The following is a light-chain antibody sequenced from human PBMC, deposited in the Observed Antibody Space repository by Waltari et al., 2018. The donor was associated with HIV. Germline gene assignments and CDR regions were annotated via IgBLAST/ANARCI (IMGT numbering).Light chain of an antibody. V-gene: IGLV2-11*01. J-gene: IGLJ1*01. Sequence: QSALTQPHSVSGSPGQSLTISCTGTSSYVDTFVSWYQQHPGKAPQVIIYNVNNRPSGVPDRFSGSKSGHTAFLTISGLQADDEAEYHCCSHAGNFIFAFGTGTKVTVL. CDR1: SSYVDTF. CDR2: NVN. CDR3: CSHAGNFIFA.